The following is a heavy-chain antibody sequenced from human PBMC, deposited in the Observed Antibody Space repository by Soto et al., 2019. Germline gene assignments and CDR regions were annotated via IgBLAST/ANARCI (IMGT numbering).Heavy chain of an antibody. CDR3: ARLPYDFWSGYYSYFDY. CDR2: IYYSGST. V-gene: IGHV4-39*01. Sequence: QLQLQESGPGLVKPSETLSLTCTVSCGSISSSSYYWGWIRQPPGQGLEWIVSIYYSGSTYYNPSLKSRVTISVDTSKNQFSLKLSSVTAADTAVYYCARLPYDFWSGYYSYFDYWGQGTLVTVSS. D-gene: IGHD3-3*01. CDR1: CGSISSSSYY. J-gene: IGHJ4*02.